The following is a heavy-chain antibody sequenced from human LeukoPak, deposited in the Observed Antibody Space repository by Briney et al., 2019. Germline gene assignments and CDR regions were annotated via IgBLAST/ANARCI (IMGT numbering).Heavy chain of an antibody. CDR1: GFTFSSYA. Sequence: GGSLRLSCAASGFTFSSYAMHWVRQAPGKGLEYVSAISSNGCSTYYANSVKGRFTISRDNSKNTLYLQMGSLRVEDMAVYYCARVARDSSGHYYDYWGPGTLVTVSS. J-gene: IGHJ4*02. V-gene: IGHV3-64*01. CDR2: ISSNGCST. D-gene: IGHD3-22*01. CDR3: ARVARDSSGHYYDY.